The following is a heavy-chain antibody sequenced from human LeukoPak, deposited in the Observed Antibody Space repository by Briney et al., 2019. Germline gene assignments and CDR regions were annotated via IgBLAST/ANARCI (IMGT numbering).Heavy chain of an antibody. Sequence: GGSLRLSCAASGFTFSSYAMSWVRQAPGKGLEWVSIIGVSRGSTFYTDSVKGRFTISRDNSMNTVFLQMNSLRAEDTAVYYCVRGHPTATYHTDNSGHRTLVTASS. CDR3: VRGHPTATYHTDN. V-gene: IGHV3-23*01. J-gene: IGHJ4*01. CDR2: IGVSRGST. CDR1: GFTFSSYA. D-gene: IGHD1-14*01.